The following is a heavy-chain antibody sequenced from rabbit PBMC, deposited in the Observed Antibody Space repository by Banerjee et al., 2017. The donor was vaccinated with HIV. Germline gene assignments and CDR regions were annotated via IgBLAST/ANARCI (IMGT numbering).Heavy chain of an antibody. CDR1: GFDFSSYG. CDR2: ITYGGSA. Sequence: EQLVESGGGLVQPGGSLKLSCKASGFDFSSYGVSWVRQAPGKGLEWIGYITYGGSAYYATWAKGRFTISRTSSTTVALQMTSLTAADTATYFCARDLAGVIGWNFDLWGQGTLVTVS. D-gene: IGHD4-1*01. V-gene: IGHV1S21*01. J-gene: IGHJ4*01. CDR3: ARDLAGVIGWNFDL.